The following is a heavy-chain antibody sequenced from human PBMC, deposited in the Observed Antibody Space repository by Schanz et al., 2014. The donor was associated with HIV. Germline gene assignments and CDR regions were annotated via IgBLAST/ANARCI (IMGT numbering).Heavy chain of an antibody. J-gene: IGHJ4*02. D-gene: IGHD2-2*01. CDR1: GLIFSSFG. V-gene: IGHV3-30*18. CDR2: ISYDGSNE. CDR3: AKVGRIYSTTWIDY. Sequence: QVQLVESGGGVVQPGRSLRLSCEASGLIFSSFGMHWVRQAPGKGLEWVAFISYDGSNEYYGDSVKGRFTISRDNSKNTLYLQMNSLRREDTAVYYCAKVGRIYSTTWIDYWGQGTLVTVSS.